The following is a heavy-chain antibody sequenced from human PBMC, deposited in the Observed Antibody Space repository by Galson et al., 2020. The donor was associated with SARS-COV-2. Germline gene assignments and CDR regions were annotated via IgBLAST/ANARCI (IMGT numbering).Heavy chain of an antibody. J-gene: IGHJ6*03. CDR2: IKQDGSEK. CDR3: ARGVAYDDFWSGYWCYMDV. V-gene: IGHV3-7*01. Sequence: GESLKISCAASGFTFNNYWMTWVRQAPGKGLEWVASIKQDGSEKEYVDSVKGRFTISRDNAKNSLYLQMNSLRAEDTAVYYCARGVAYDDFWSGYWCYMDVWGKGTTVTGSS. D-gene: IGHD3-3*01. CDR1: GFTFNNYW.